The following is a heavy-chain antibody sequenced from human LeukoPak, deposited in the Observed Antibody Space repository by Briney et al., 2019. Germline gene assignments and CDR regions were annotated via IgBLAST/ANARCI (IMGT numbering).Heavy chain of an antibody. CDR3: ATGQYSSRPVAPFFDY. D-gene: IGHD6-13*01. CDR1: GYTLTELS. Sequence: ASVKVSCKVSGYTLTELSMHWVRQAPGKGLEWMGGFDPEDGETIYAQKFQGRVTMTEDTSTDTAYMELSSLRSEDTAVYYCATGQYSSRPVAPFFDYWGQGTLVTVSS. CDR2: FDPEDGET. J-gene: IGHJ4*02. V-gene: IGHV1-24*01.